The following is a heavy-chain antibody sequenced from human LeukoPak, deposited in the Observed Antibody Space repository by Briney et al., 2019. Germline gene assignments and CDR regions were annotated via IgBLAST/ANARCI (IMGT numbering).Heavy chain of an antibody. J-gene: IGHJ6*03. CDR1: GFTFDDYG. D-gene: IGHD4/OR15-4a*01. V-gene: IGHV3-20*04. CDR2: VNWNGGST. CDR3: AREAGGDYGDYYYYYYIDV. Sequence: GGSLRLSCAASGFTFDDYGMSWVRQAPGKGLEWVSGVNWNGGSTGYADSVKGRFTISRDNAKNSLYLQMNSLRAEDTALYYCAREAGGDYGDYYYYYYIDVWGKGTTVTFSS.